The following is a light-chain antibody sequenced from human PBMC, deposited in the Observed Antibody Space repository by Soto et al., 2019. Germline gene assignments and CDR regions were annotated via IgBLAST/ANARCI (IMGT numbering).Light chain of an antibody. CDR1: HYIYSN. J-gene: IGKJ1*01. V-gene: IGKV3-15*01. CDR2: RAS. CDR3: QQYHNLWT. Sequence: EIVMTQSLATLPVSPGERATLSCTASHYIYSNVAWFQQRPGQAPRLLIYRASTRATGTPARFSGSGSGTEFTLTITSLQSEDFALYYCQQYHNLWTFGQGTEVEIK.